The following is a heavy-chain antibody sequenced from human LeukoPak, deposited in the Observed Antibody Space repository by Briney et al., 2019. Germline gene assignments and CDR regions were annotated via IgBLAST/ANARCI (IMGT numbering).Heavy chain of an antibody. V-gene: IGHV1-18*01. J-gene: IGHJ4*02. D-gene: IGHD2-2*01. CDR1: GFTFNRYG. CDR2: ISAYDGNT. CDR3: ARVSGQLLSYSVY. Sequence: ASVKVPCKASGFTFNRYGISWVRQAPGQRLEWIGWISAYDGNTNYAQKLQGRVTMTTDTSTSTAYMELRSLRSDDTAVYYCARVSGQLLSYSVYWGQGTLVTVSS.